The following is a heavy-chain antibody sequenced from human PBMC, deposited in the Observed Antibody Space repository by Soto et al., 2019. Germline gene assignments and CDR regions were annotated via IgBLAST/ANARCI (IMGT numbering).Heavy chain of an antibody. CDR1: GFTFDDYA. CDR2: ISWNSGSI. Sequence: GGSLRLSCAASGFTFDDYAMHWVRQAPGKGLEWVSGISWNSGSIGYADSVKGRFTISRDNAKNSLYLQMNSLRAEDTALYYCAKDATGLIRGYYGMDVWRQGTTVTVSS. D-gene: IGHD3-10*01. CDR3: AKDATGLIRGYYGMDV. V-gene: IGHV3-9*01. J-gene: IGHJ6*02.